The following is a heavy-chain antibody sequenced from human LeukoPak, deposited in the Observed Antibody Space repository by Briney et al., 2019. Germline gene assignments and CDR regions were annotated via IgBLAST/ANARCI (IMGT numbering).Heavy chain of an antibody. CDR3: ARVTGYVIEDNFDY. CDR2: IYYSGST. Sequence: PSETLSLTCTVSGGSISSYYWSWIRQPPGKGLEWIGYIYYSGSTNYNPSLKSRVTISVDTSKNQFSLKLRTVTAADTAVYYCARVTGYVIEDNFDYWGQGTLVTVSS. D-gene: IGHD2-15*01. J-gene: IGHJ4*02. V-gene: IGHV4-59*01. CDR1: GGSISSYY.